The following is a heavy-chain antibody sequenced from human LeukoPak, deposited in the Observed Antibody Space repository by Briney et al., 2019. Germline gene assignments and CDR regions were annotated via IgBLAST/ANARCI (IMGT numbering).Heavy chain of an antibody. V-gene: IGHV1-2*02. CDR3: ARGPTVWELLLFFDY. Sequence: ASVKVSCKASGYTFTGYYMHWVRQAPGQGLEWMGWINPNSGGTNYAQKFQGRVTMTRDTSISTAYMELSRLRSDDTAVYYCARGPTVWELLLFFDYWGQGTLVTVSS. J-gene: IGHJ4*02. CDR1: GYTFTGYY. CDR2: INPNSGGT. D-gene: IGHD1-26*01.